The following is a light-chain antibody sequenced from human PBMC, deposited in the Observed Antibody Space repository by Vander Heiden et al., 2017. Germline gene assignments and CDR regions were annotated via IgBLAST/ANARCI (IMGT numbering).Light chain of an antibody. Sequence: DLQMTQSPPTLSASVGDRVTITCRASQSISSWLAWYQQKPGKAPKLLIYKASSLESGVPSRFSGSGSGTEFTLTISSLQPDDFATYYCQQDYSYLYTFGQGTKLEIK. J-gene: IGKJ2*01. V-gene: IGKV1-5*03. CDR1: QSISSW. CDR2: KAS. CDR3: QQDYSYLYT.